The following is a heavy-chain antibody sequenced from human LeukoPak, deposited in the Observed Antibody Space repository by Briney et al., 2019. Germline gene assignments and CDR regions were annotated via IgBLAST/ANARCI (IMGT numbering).Heavy chain of an antibody. V-gene: IGHV4-61*02. D-gene: IGHD3-22*01. CDR1: GGSISSGSYY. CDR2: IYTSGST. Sequence: PSETLSLTCTVPGGSISSGSYYWSWIRQPAGTGLEWIVRIYTSGSTNYNPSLKSRVTISVDTSKNQFSLKLSSVTAADTAVYYCARDSSGYYYHYWGQGTLVTVSS. J-gene: IGHJ4*02. CDR3: ARDSSGYYYHY.